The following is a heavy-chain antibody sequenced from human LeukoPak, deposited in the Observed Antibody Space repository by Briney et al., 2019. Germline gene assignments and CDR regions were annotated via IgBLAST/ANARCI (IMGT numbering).Heavy chain of an antibody. D-gene: IGHD6-19*01. CDR2: IIPIFGTA. V-gene: IGHV1-69*13. Sequence: GASVKVSCKASGGTFSSYAISWVRQAPGQGLEWMGGIIPIFGTANYAQKFQGRVTITADESTSTAYMELSSLRSDDTAVYYCARDRRYSSGWSYYYYYYGMDVWGQGTTVTVSS. CDR3: ARDRRYSSGWSYYYYYYGMDV. CDR1: GGTFSSYA. J-gene: IGHJ6*02.